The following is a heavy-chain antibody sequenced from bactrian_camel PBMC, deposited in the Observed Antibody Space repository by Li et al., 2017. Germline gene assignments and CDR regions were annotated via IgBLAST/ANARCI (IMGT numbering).Heavy chain of an antibody. D-gene: IGHD1*01. CDR2: IDSSDGST. J-gene: IGHJ4*01. Sequence: VQLVESGGGSVQTGGSLRLSCAISVSGSRWCNGDMSWWRQAPGKEREFVSAIDSSDGSTSYADSVKGRFTISQDNAKNVMSLEMNDLKVGDTGMYHCAAKRSQTSLYCNTGRMVGSYAYWGQGTQVTVS. V-gene: IGHV3S40*01. CDR1: VSGSRWCNGD. CDR3: AAKRSQTSLYCNTGRMVGSYAY.